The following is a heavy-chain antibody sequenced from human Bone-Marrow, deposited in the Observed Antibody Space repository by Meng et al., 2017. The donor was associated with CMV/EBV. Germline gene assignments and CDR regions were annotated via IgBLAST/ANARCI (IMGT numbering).Heavy chain of an antibody. Sequence: ASVKVSCKASGYTFTSYYMHWVRQAPGQGLEWMGIINPSGGSTSYAQKFQGRVTMTRDTSTSTVYMELSSLRSEDTAVYYCARDLGDSTSNGSGNRNVGVYYYYGMDVWGQGTTVTVSS. V-gene: IGHV1-46*01. CDR2: INPSGGST. CDR1: GYTFTSYY. CDR3: ARDLGDSTSNGSGNRNVGVYYYYGMDV. D-gene: IGHD3-10*01. J-gene: IGHJ6*02.